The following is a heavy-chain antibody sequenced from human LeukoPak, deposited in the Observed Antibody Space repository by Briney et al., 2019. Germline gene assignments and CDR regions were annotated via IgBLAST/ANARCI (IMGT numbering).Heavy chain of an antibody. V-gene: IGHV3-23*01. CDR2: IIENGGET. CDR1: GFTFNKFA. Sequence: GGSLRLSCAASGFTFNKFAMSWVRQAPGKGLEWVSGIIENGGETYYADSVRGRFTISRDNSKNTLYLQMNSLRAEDTAVYYCAKDYEYNSNTWYFHWGRGTLVTVSS. J-gene: IGHJ4*02. D-gene: IGHD6-13*01. CDR3: AKDYEYNSNTWYFH.